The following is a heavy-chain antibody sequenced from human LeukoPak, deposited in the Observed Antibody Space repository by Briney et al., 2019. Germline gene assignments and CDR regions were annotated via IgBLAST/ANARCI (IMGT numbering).Heavy chain of an antibody. J-gene: IGHJ4*02. V-gene: IGHV4-38-2*02. D-gene: IGHD3-22*01. Sequence: PSETLSLTCTVSGYSISSGYYWGWIRPPPGKGLEWIGSIYHSGSTDYNPSLKSRVTISVDTSKNQFSLKLSSVTAADTAVYYCARDGGVYDSSADYWGQGTLVTVSS. CDR1: GYSISSGYY. CDR2: IYHSGST. CDR3: ARDGGVYDSSADY.